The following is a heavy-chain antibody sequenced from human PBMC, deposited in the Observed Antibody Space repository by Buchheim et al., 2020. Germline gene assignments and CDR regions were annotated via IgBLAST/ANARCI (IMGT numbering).Heavy chain of an antibody. Sequence: QLQLQESGPGLVKPSETLSLTCTVSGGSISSSSYYWGWIRQPPGKGLEWIGEIYHSGSTNYNPSLKSRVTISVDKSKNQFSLKLSSVTAADTAVYYCARGGRCSSTSCYTLAFDIWGQGT. CDR3: ARGGRCSSTSCYTLAFDI. CDR1: GGSISSSSYY. J-gene: IGHJ3*02. D-gene: IGHD2-2*02. CDR2: IYHSGST. V-gene: IGHV4-39*07.